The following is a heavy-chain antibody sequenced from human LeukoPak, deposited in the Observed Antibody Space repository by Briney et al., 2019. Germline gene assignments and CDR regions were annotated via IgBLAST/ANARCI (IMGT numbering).Heavy chain of an antibody. Sequence: GGSLRLSCAASGFTFSSYSMNWVRQAPGKGLEWVSSISSSSSYIYYADSVKGRFTISRDNAKNSLYLQMNSLRAEDTAVYYCARVGPWIEARVYFDYWGQGTLVTVSS. J-gene: IGHJ4*02. V-gene: IGHV3-21*01. D-gene: IGHD6-6*01. CDR1: GFTFSSYS. CDR2: ISSSSSYI. CDR3: ARVGPWIEARVYFDY.